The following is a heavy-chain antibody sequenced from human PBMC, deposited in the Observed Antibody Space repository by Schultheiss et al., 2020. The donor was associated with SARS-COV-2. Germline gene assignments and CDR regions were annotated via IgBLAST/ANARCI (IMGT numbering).Heavy chain of an antibody. D-gene: IGHD6-6*01. CDR1: GFPFSTYT. V-gene: IGHV3-30*04. Sequence: AGSLRLSCEVSGFPFSTYTMHWVRQAPGKGLEWVAGLSNDGSDKHYADSVKGRFTVSRDNFQNTMYLQMSSLRVEDTAVYYCATQYGSSSENYWGQGTLVTVSS. J-gene: IGHJ4*02. CDR3: ATQYGSSSENY. CDR2: LSNDGSDK.